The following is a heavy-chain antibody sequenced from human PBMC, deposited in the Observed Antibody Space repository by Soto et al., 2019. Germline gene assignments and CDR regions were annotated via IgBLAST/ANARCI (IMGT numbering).Heavy chain of an antibody. CDR2: ISYDRSNK. J-gene: IGHJ6*02. CDR3: AKDRLRGGFLTTATTNGMDV. V-gene: IGHV3-30*18. CDR1: GFTISSYG. Sequence: PGGSLRLSCAASGFTISSYGMHWGRQAPGKGQEWDELISYDRSNKYYVDSGKGRFTISRDNSKNTLLLQMNSLRAGDTAVYYCAKDRLRGGFLTTATTNGMDVWGQGTTVTVSS. D-gene: IGHD1-26*01.